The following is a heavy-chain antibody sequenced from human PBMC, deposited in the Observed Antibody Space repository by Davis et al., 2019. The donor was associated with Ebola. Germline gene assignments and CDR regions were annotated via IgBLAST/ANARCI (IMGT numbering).Heavy chain of an antibody. CDR1: GFTFRTYA. J-gene: IGHJ4*02. V-gene: IGHV3-23*01. CDR2: ISSSGTVT. Sequence: GGSLRLSCAASGFTFRTYAMSWVRQPPGKGLEWISSISSSGTVTYYADSVKGRFTISRDSSKNTLDLQMNSLRAEDTALYSCTKGDRDYSSSPFDYWGQGTLVTVSS. CDR3: TKGDRDYSSSPFDY. D-gene: IGHD3-22*01.